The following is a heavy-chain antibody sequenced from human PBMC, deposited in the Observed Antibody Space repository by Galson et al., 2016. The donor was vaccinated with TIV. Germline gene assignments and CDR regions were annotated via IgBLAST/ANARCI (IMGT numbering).Heavy chain of an antibody. CDR3: ARRHPLDIAETGAFSF. V-gene: IGHV5-10-1*01. D-gene: IGHD6-13*01. Sequence: QSGAEVKKPGESLKITCKGSGYSFSNYWINWVRQMPGKGLEWMGRIDVSDSYTNYSPSFRGHVTITADKTIGAAYLNWSSLKASDTAIYYCARRHPLDIAETGAFSFWGQGTMVTVSS. CDR2: IDVSDSYT. CDR1: GYSFSNYW. J-gene: IGHJ3*01.